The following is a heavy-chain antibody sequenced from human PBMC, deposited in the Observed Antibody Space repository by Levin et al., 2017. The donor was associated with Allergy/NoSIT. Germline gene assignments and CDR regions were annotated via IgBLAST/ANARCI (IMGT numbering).Heavy chain of an antibody. CDR3: ARRLGCCSSTTCCGETGWFDP. CDR2: ISYDGSNK. J-gene: IGHJ5*02. Sequence: GGSLRLSCAASGFTFNTYGLHWVRQAPGKGLDWVAAISYDGSNKYYADSVKGRFTISRDNSKNTLYLQMNSLRAEDTAVYYCARRLGCCSSTTCCGETGWFDPWGQGTLVTVSS. CDR1: GFTFNTYG. D-gene: IGHD2-2*01. V-gene: IGHV3-30-3*01.